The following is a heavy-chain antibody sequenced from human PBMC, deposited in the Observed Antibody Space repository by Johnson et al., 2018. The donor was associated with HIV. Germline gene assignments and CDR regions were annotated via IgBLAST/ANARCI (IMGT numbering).Heavy chain of an antibody. J-gene: IGHJ3*02. CDR3: ARAPRFGRVRGSAFDI. CDR2: ISYDGGSK. V-gene: IGHV3-33*05. Sequence: ISYDGGSKYYADSVKGRFTISRDNSKNTLYLQMNSLRAEDTAVYYCARAPRFGRVRGSAFDIWGQGTMVIVSS. D-gene: IGHD3-10*01.